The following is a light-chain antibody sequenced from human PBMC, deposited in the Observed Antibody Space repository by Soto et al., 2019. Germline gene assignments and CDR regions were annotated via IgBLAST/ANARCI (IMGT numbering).Light chain of an antibody. CDR1: TSNIARNY. V-gene: IGLV1-51*01. CDR2: DNN. J-gene: IGLJ1*01. Sequence: QSVLTQPPSVSAAPGQKVTISCSGSTSNIARNYVCWYQQLPGTAPKLLIYDNNKRPSEIPDRFSGSKSGTSATLGITGLQTGDEADYYCGTWDSSLTAYVFGPGTKLTVL. CDR3: GTWDSSLTAYV.